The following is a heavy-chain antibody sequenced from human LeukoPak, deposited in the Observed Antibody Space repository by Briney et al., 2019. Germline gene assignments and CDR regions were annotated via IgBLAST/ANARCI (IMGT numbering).Heavy chain of an antibody. V-gene: IGHV3-33*01. CDR3: ARSTMGVTTSPYYFDY. D-gene: IGHD4-17*01. Sequence: GGSLRLSCAASGFTFSTYGMHWVRQAPGKGLEWVTLIWYDGSNKYYADSVKGRFTISRDNSKNTLYLQMNSLRAGDTAVYYCARSTMGVTTSPYYFDYWGQGTLVTVSS. J-gene: IGHJ4*02. CDR2: IWYDGSNK. CDR1: GFTFSTYG.